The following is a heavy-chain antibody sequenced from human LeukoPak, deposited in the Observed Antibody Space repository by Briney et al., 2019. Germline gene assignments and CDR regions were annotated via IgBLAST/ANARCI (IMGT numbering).Heavy chain of an antibody. V-gene: IGHV3-23*01. J-gene: IGHJ4*02. Sequence: GGSLRLSCATSRFTFSNYVMSWVRQAPGKGLEWVSAIGGSDGATYYADSVKGRFTISRDNSKNTLYLQMNSLRAEDTAVYYCAKDGDSGSTKGSYYFDYWGQGTLVTVSS. CDR1: RFTFSNYV. CDR3: AKDGDSGSTKGSYYFDY. D-gene: IGHD1-26*01. CDR2: IGGSDGAT.